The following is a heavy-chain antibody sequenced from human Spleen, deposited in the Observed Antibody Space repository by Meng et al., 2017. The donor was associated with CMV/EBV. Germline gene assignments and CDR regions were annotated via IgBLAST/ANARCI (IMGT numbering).Heavy chain of an antibody. J-gene: IGHJ5*02. V-gene: IGHV5-51*01. CDR1: GYSFTSYW. CDR2: IYPGDSDT. CDR3: ARQLDTRTWDNWFDP. D-gene: IGHD2-2*01. Sequence: SGYSFTSYWIAWVRQMPGKCLEWMGIIYPGDSDTTYSPSFQGQVTISADKSISTTYLQWSSLKASDTAIYYCARQLDTRTWDNWFDPWGQGTLVTVSS.